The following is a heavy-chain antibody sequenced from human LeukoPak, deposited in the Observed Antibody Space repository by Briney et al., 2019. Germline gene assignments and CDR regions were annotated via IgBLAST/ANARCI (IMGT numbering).Heavy chain of an antibody. CDR3: ARDLLQWQTQVDAFDI. CDR1: GYTLTELS. D-gene: IGHD6-19*01. J-gene: IGHJ3*02. V-gene: IGHV1-24*01. Sequence: GASVKVSCKVSGYTLTELSMHWVRQAPGKGLEWMGGFDPEDGETIYAQKFQGRVTMTEDTSTDTAYMELSSLRSEDTAVYYCARDLLQWQTQVDAFDIWGQGTMVTVSS. CDR2: FDPEDGET.